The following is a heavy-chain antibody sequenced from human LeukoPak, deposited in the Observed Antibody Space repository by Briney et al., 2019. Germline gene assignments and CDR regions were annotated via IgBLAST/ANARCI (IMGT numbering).Heavy chain of an antibody. CDR1: GFTFCDYA. CDR2: IRSIAYGGTT. V-gene: IGHV3-49*04. J-gene: IGHJ4*02. CDR3: TRVSLVAASVFFDY. Sequence: GGSLRLSCTASGFTFCDYAMSWVRQAPGKGLEWVSFIRSIAYGGTTEYAASVKGRFTISRDDSKSIAYLQMNSLKAEDTAVYYCTRVSLVAASVFFDYWGQGTLVTVSS. D-gene: IGHD2-15*01.